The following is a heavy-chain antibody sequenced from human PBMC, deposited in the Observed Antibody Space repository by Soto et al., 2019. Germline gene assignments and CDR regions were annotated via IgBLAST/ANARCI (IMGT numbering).Heavy chain of an antibody. Sequence: GGSLRLSCAASGFTFSSYGMHWVRQAPGKGLEWVAVIWYDGSNKYYADSVKGRFTISRDNSKNTLYLQMNSLRAEDTAVYYCARGGYGAGYSGYDDADDAFDIWGQGTMVTVSS. CDR1: GFTFSSYG. CDR3: ARGGYGAGYSGYDDADDAFDI. V-gene: IGHV3-33*01. D-gene: IGHD5-12*01. J-gene: IGHJ3*02. CDR2: IWYDGSNK.